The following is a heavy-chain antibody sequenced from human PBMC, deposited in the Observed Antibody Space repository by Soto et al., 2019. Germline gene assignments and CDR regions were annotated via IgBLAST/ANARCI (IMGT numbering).Heavy chain of an antibody. CDR1: SGSISSSSYY. CDR2: IYYSGST. V-gene: IGHV4-39*01. J-gene: IGHJ4*02. CDR3: ARRRSGWYMGFDY. Sequence: SETLSLTCTVSSGSISSSSYYWGWIRQPPGKGLEWIGGIYYSGSTYYNPSLKSRVTISVDTSKNQFSLKLSSVIAADTAVYYCARRRSGWYMGFDYWGQGTLVTVSS. D-gene: IGHD6-19*01.